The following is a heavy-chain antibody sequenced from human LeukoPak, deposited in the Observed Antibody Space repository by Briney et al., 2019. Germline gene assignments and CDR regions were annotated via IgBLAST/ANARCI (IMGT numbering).Heavy chain of an antibody. CDR1: GFTVSSNY. J-gene: IGHJ6*03. CDR2: ISGSGGST. Sequence: GGSLRLSCAASGFTVSSNYMSWVRQAPGKGLEWVSAISGSGGSTYYADSVKGRFTISRDNSKNTLYLQMNSLRAEDTAVYYCARQDDIVVVAYYMDVWGKGTTVTVSS. V-gene: IGHV3-23*01. D-gene: IGHD2-2*01. CDR3: ARQDDIVVVAYYMDV.